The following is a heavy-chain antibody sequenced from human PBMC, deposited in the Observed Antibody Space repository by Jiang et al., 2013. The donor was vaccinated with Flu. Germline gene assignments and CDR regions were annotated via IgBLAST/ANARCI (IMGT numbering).Heavy chain of an antibody. CDR2: INPSGGST. CDR3: AAYGETDAFDI. J-gene: IGHJ3*02. Sequence: QLVESGAEVKKPGASVKVSCKASGYTFTSYYMHWVRQAPGQGLEWMGIINPSGGSTSYAQKFQGRVTMTRDTSTSTVYMELSSLRSEDTAVYYCAAYGETDAFDIWGQGTMVTVSS. CDR1: GYTFTSYY. D-gene: IGHD4-17*01. V-gene: IGHV1-46*01.